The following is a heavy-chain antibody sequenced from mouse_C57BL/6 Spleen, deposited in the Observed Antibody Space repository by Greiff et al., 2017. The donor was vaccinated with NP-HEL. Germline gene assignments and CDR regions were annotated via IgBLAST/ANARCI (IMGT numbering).Heavy chain of an antibody. Sequence: VQLKESGAELVRPGASVKLSCTASGFNIKDDYMHWVKQRPEQGLEWIGWIDPENGDTEYASKFQGKATITADTSSNTAYLQLSSLTSEDTAVYYCTSRGITTVYAMDYWGQGTSVTVSS. V-gene: IGHV14-4*01. J-gene: IGHJ4*01. CDR1: GFNIKDDY. CDR2: IDPENGDT. CDR3: TSRGITTVYAMDY. D-gene: IGHD1-1*01.